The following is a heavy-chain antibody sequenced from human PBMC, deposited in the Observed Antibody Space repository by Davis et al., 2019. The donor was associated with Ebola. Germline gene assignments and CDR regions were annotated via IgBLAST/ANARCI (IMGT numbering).Heavy chain of an antibody. J-gene: IGHJ6*04. CDR1: GDSVSSAG. CDR2: TYYKSKWYN. Sequence: HSQTLSLTCAISGDSVSSAGWNWIRQSPSRGLEWLGRTYYKSKWYNDYAVSVKSRITINPDTSKNQFSLQLNSVTPEDTALYYCARGWLRVGIDVWGEGTTVTVSS. D-gene: IGHD5-18*01. CDR3: ARGWLRVGIDV. V-gene: IGHV6-1*01.